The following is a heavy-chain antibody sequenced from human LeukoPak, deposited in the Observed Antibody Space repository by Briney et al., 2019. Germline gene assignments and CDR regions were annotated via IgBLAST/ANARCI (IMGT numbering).Heavy chain of an antibody. CDR3: ASEDSTGYYLSFDY. D-gene: IGHD3-22*01. CDR1: GGSISDYN. J-gene: IGHJ4*02. CDR2: LYSSGNA. V-gene: IGHV4-4*07. Sequence: SETLSLTCTLSGGSISDYNWSWIRQPAGKGLEWIGRLYSSGNAIYNPSLKSRVTISMDTSKNQFSLKLNSVTAADTAVYYCASEDSTGYYLSFDYWGQGALVTVSS.